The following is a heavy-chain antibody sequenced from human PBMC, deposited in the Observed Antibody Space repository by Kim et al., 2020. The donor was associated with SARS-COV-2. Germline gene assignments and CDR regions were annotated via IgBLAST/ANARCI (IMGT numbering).Heavy chain of an antibody. CDR2: IYPGDSDT. CDR1: GFSFTTNW. CDR3: ARPREGLISFYDY. Sequence: KVSCKGSGFSFTTNWIGWVRQEPGKGLEWMGIIYPGDSDTRYSPSFQGRVTISADKSISTAYLQWSSLKASDTAIYYCARPREGLISFYDYWGQGTLVTVSS. D-gene: IGHD2-8*01. J-gene: IGHJ4*02. V-gene: IGHV5-51*01.